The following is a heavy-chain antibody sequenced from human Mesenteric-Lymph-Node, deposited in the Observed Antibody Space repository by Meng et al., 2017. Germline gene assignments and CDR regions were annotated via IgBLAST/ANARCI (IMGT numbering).Heavy chain of an antibody. J-gene: IGHJ4*02. Sequence: GESLKISCEASGLNFNIYAMHWVRQAPGKGLEWLTVISYDGKSIYYADSVKGRFTISRDNSKNTLFLQMNSLTPEDTAVYYCARENYGDPLTDYWGQGTLVTVSS. CDR3: ARENYGDPLTDY. CDR2: ISYDGKSI. V-gene: IGHV3-30*04. D-gene: IGHD4-17*01. CDR1: GLNFNIYA.